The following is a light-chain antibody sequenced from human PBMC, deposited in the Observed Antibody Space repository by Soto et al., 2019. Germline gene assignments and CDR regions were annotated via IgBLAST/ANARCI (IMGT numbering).Light chain of an antibody. V-gene: IGKV1-5*01. CDR1: QSISSW. Sequence: DIQMTQSPSTLSASVGDRVTITWRASQSISSWLAWYQQKPGKAPKLLIYDASSLESGVPSRFSGSGSGTEFTLTISSLQPDDFATYYCQHYNSYSEAFGQGTKV. J-gene: IGKJ1*01. CDR3: QHYNSYSEA. CDR2: DAS.